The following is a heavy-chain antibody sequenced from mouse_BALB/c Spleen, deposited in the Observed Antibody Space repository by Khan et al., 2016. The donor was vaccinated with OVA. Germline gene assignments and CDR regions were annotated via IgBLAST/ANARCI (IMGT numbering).Heavy chain of an antibody. V-gene: IGHV1S136*01. D-gene: IGHD1-1*01. CDR3: LRVLYYYGSAYEGFAY. CDR1: GYTFTSYV. Sequence: VRLQQSGPELVKPGASVKMSCKASGYTFTSYVMHWVKQKPGQGLEWIGYISPNNDGSKYNEKFRGKATLTSDKSSSTSYMDLSSLTSEDSADYYCLRVLYYYGSAYEGFAYWGQGTLVTVSA. CDR2: ISPNNDGS. J-gene: IGHJ3*01.